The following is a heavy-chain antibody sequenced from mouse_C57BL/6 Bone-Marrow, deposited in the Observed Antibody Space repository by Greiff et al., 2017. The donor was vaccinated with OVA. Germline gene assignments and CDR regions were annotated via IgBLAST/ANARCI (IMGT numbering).Heavy chain of an antibody. J-gene: IGHJ3*01. CDR2: ILPGSGST. CDR1: GYTFTGYW. CDR3: ARGTAQAPAWFAY. D-gene: IGHD3-2*02. Sequence: QVQLKQSGAELMKPGASVKLSCKATGYTFTGYWIEWVKQRPGHGLEWIGEILPGSGSTNYNEKFMGKATFTADTPSNTPYMQLSSLTTEDTAIYYCARGTAQAPAWFAYWGQGTLVTVSA. V-gene: IGHV1-9*01.